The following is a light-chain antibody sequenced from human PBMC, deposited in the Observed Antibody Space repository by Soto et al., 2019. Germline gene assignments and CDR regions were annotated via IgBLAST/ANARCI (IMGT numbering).Light chain of an antibody. CDR2: SNN. J-gene: IGLJ2*01. CDR3: AAWDDSLSGLV. V-gene: IGLV1-47*02. Sequence: QSVLTQPPSASGTPGQRVTISCSGSSSNIGSNYVYWYQQLPGTAPKLLFYSNNQRPSGVPERFSGSKSGTSASLAISGLRSEDEADYYCAAWDDSLSGLVFGGGTKVTVL. CDR1: SSNIGSNY.